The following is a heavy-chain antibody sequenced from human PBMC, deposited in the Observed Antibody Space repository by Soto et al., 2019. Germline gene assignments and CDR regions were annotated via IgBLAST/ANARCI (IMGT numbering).Heavy chain of an antibody. CDR3: AKDGSIAARRVTYFDY. CDR2: ISGSGGST. CDR1: GFTFSSYA. J-gene: IGHJ4*02. Sequence: GGSLRLSCAASGFTFSSYAMSWVRQAPGKGLEWVSAISGSGGSTYYADSVKGRFTISRDNSKNTLYLHMNSLIAEDTAVYYCAKDGSIAARRVTYFDYWGQGTLVTVSS. V-gene: IGHV3-23*01. D-gene: IGHD6-6*01.